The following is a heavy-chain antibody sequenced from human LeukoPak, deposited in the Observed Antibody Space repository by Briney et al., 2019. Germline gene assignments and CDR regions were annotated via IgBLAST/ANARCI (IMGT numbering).Heavy chain of an antibody. D-gene: IGHD3-22*01. CDR3: AWSFDSSGFHFDY. CDR2: IIPIFGTA. CDR1: GGTFISYA. J-gene: IGHJ4*02. Sequence: SAKVSCKASGGTFISYAISWVRQAPGQGLEWMGGIIPIFGTANYAQKFQGRVTITADESTSTAYMELSSLRSEDTAVYYCAWSFDSSGFHFDYWGQGTLVTVSS. V-gene: IGHV1-69*13.